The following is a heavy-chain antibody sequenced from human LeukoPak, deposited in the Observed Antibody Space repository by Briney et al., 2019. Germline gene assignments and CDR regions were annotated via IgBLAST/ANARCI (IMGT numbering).Heavy chain of an antibody. CDR3: ASGAWATRLHS. J-gene: IGHJ4*02. V-gene: IGHV4-34*12. CDR1: GEPLNYYY. D-gene: IGHD5-24*01. Sequence: SDTLSLTCAVYGEPLNYYYWSWIRQSPEKGLEWIGEVFDGKTTNYNPSLKSRVTISAVTSSNQFSLNLKSVTAADTAVYYCASGAWATRLHSWAQGTLVIVSS. CDR2: VFDGKTT.